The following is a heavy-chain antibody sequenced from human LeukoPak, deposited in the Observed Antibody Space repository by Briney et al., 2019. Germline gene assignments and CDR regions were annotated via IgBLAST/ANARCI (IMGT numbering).Heavy chain of an antibody. CDR1: GFTVSSNY. CDR3: ATYRQVLLPFES. V-gene: IGHV3-66*01. D-gene: IGHD5-18*01. CDR2: IYSGGST. Sequence: GGSLRLSCAASGFTVSSNYMSWVRQAPGKGLEWVSAIYSGGSTYYADSVKGRFTISRDNSKNTLYLQMNSLRAEDTAIYYCATYRQVLLPFESWGQGTLVTVSS. J-gene: IGHJ4*02.